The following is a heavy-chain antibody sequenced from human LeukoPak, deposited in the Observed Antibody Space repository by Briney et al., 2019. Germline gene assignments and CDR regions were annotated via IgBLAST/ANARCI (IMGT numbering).Heavy chain of an antibody. CDR2: ISSSSSYI. Sequence: GGSLTLSCAASGFTFSSYSMNWVRQAPGKGLEWVSSISSSSSYIYYAHSVKGRFTISRDNARNSLYLQMNSLRAEDTAVYYCARDTWYSSSWWLAFDIWGQGTMVTVSS. CDR3: ARDTWYSSSWWLAFDI. V-gene: IGHV3-21*01. CDR1: GFTFSSYS. D-gene: IGHD6-13*01. J-gene: IGHJ3*02.